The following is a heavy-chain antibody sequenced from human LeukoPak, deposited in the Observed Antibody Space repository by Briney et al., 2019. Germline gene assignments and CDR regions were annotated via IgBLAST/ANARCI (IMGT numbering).Heavy chain of an antibody. J-gene: IGHJ4*02. CDR2: ISYDGSNK. V-gene: IGHV3-30*18. CDR1: GFTFSSYG. D-gene: IGHD3-10*01. CDR3: AKAHFPGITQYYFDY. Sequence: GGSLRLSCAASGFTFSSYGMHWVRQAPGKGLEWVAVISYDGSNKYYADSVKGRFTISRDNSKNTLYLQMNSLRAEDTAVYYCAKAHFPGITQYYFDYWGQGTLVTVSS.